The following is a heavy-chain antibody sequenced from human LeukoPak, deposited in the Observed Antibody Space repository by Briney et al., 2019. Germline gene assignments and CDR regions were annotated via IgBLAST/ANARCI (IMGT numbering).Heavy chain of an antibody. Sequence: SETLSLTCTVSGGSISSYYWSWLRQPPGKGLEWSGYIYYSGSTNYNPSLKSRVTISVDTSKNQFSLKLSSVTAADTAVYYCARDSRINSSIWYYFDYWGQGPLVTVSP. CDR3: ARDSRINSSIWYYFDY. J-gene: IGHJ4*02. D-gene: IGHD6-13*01. V-gene: IGHV4-59*01. CDR1: GGSISSYY. CDR2: IYYSGST.